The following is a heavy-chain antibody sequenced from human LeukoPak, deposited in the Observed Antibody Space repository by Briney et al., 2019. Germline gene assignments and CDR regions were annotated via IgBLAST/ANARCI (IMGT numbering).Heavy chain of an antibody. CDR2: ISGSGGST. Sequence: GGSLRLSCAASGFTFSSYAMSWVRQAPGKGLEWVSAISGSGGSTYYADSVKGRFTISRDNSKNTLYLQMNSLRAEDTAVYYCVKDLYDSSGYYYLFDYWGQGTLVTVSS. D-gene: IGHD3-22*01. CDR3: VKDLYDSSGYYYLFDY. CDR1: GFTFSSYA. V-gene: IGHV3-23*01. J-gene: IGHJ4*02.